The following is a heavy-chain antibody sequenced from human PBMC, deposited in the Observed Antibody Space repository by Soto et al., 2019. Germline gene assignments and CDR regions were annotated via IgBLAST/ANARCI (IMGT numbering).Heavy chain of an antibody. CDR1: GGTFSSYA. V-gene: IGHV1-69*12. Sequence: QVQLVQSGAEVKKPGSSVKVSCKASGGTFSSYAISWVRQAPGQGLEWMGGIIPIFGTANYAQKFQGRVPIAADESTSTAYMELSSLRSADTAVYYCASIYCSGGSCYWAYYYYGMDVWGQGTTVTVSS. D-gene: IGHD2-15*01. CDR2: IIPIFGTA. J-gene: IGHJ6*02. CDR3: ASIYCSGGSCYWAYYYYGMDV.